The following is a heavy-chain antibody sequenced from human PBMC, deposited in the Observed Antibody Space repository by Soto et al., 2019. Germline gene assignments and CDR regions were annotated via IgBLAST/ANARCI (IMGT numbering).Heavy chain of an antibody. J-gene: IGHJ6*03. Sequence: QVQLQESGPGLVKPSETLSLSCTVSGGSISSYYWSWIRQPPGKGLEWIGYIYYSGSTNYNPSLKSRVTISVDTSMNQFSLKLSSVTAADTAVYYCARVGCSGGSCYSGYYYYYMDVWGKGTTVTVSS. V-gene: IGHV4-59*01. CDR2: IYYSGST. CDR3: ARVGCSGGSCYSGYYYYYMDV. CDR1: GGSISSYY. D-gene: IGHD2-15*01.